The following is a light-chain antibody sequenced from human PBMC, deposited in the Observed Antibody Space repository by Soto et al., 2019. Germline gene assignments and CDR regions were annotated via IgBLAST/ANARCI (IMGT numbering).Light chain of an antibody. J-gene: IGKJ5*01. CDR2: GAS. Sequence: EIVLTQSPGTLSLSPGERATLSCRASQSVSNNYLAWYQQKPGQAPRLLIYGASNRATGIPDRFSGSGSGTDFTLTISRLEPQDSAMYYCQQYVISVTFGQGTRLEIK. V-gene: IGKV3-20*01. CDR3: QQYVISVT. CDR1: QSVSNNY.